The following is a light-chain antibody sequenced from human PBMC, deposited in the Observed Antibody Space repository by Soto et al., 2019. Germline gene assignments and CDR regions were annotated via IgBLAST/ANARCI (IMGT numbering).Light chain of an antibody. CDR3: SSYAGRYTVV. V-gene: IGLV2-11*01. Sequence: QSALTQPRSVSGSPGQSVTISCTGSSSDVGDYNYVSWYQHHPGKAPKLMIYGVSERPSGVPDRFSGSKSGNTASLTISGLQAEDEADYYCSSYAGRYTVVFGGGTQLTVL. CDR2: GVS. CDR1: SSDVGDYNY. J-gene: IGLJ3*02.